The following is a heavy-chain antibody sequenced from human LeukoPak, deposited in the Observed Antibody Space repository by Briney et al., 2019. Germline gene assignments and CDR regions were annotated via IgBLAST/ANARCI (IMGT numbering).Heavy chain of an antibody. Sequence: GGSLRLSCAASGFNFNNYNMNWVRQAPGKGLEWVSYITLSSSSIYYADSVKGRFTISRDNAKSSLYLQMNSLRAEDTAVYYCAKEPHFDYWGQGTLVTVSS. CDR1: GFNFNNYN. CDR3: AKEPHFDY. CDR2: ITLSSSSI. V-gene: IGHV3-48*01. J-gene: IGHJ4*02.